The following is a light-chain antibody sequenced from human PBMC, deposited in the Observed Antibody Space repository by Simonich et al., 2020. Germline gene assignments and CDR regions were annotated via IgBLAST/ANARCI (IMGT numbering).Light chain of an antibody. CDR3: AAWDDSLSGWV. CDR2: RNN. Sequence: QSVLTQPPSASGTPGQRVTISFSGSSSNIGSNYVYWYQQLPGTAPKLLIYRNNQRPPGVPDRCSGSKSGTSASRAISGLRSEDEADYYCAAWDDSLSGWVFGGGTKLTVL. CDR1: SSNIGSNY. J-gene: IGLJ3*02. V-gene: IGLV1-47*01.